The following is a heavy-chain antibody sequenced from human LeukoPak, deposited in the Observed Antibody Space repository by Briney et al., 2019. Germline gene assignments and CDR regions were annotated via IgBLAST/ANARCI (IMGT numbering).Heavy chain of an antibody. D-gene: IGHD6-19*01. CDR2: INTNTGGP. Sequence: ASVMVSCNTSGYIFTAYYIHWVRQALGQGPEWMGFINTNTGGPNYAQKFRGRVTMTRDTSINTAYIELSGLSSDDTALYYCARIEGGAGSTSDWGRGTLVTVSS. J-gene: IGHJ4*02. CDR3: ARIEGGAGSTSD. CDR1: GYIFTAYY. V-gene: IGHV1-2*02.